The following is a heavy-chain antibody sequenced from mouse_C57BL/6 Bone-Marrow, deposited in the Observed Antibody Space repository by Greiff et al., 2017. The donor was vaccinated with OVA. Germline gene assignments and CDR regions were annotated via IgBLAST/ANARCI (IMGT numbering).Heavy chain of an antibody. D-gene: IGHD2-3*01. J-gene: IGHJ1*03. CDR2: IDPENGDT. Sequence: VQLQQSGAELVRPGASVKLSCTASGFNIKDDYMHWVKQRPDQGLEWIGWIDPENGDTEYASKFQGKATITADTSSNTAYLQLSSLTSEDTAVYYCTTGDGYWYFDVWGTGTTVTVSS. CDR1: GFNIKDDY. V-gene: IGHV14-4*01. CDR3: TTGDGYWYFDV.